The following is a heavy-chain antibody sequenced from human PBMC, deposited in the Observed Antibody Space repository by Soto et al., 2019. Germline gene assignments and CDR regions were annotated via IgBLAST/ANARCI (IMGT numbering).Heavy chain of an antibody. Sequence: QVQLVQSGAEVKKPGASVTVSCKASGYTFNRYAISWLRQAPGQGLEWMGWISGDTHEANYAQKFQGRVSLTRDTSTSTAYMELRSLRYDDTAVYYCAGDRPTDHWGQGTLVTVSS. CDR2: ISGDTHEA. CDR3: AGDRPTDH. CDR1: GYTFNRYA. J-gene: IGHJ5*02. V-gene: IGHV1-18*01.